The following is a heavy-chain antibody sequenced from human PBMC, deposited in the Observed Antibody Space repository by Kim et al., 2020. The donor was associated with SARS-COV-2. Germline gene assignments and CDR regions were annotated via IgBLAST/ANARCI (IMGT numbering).Heavy chain of an antibody. V-gene: IGHV1-2*06. J-gene: IGHJ4*02. CDR2: INPNSGGT. CDR1: GYTFTGYY. Sequence: ASVKVSCKASGYTFTGYYMHWVRQAPGQGLEWMGRINPNSGGTNYAQKFQGRVTMTRDTSISTAYMELSRLRSDDTAVYYCARESRLSPPVVVVAATPSYSDYWGQGTLVTVSS. CDR3: ARESRLSPPVVVVAATPSYSDY. D-gene: IGHD2-15*01.